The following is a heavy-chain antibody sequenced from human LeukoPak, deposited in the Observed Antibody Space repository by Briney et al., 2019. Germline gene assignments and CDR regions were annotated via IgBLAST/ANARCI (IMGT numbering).Heavy chain of an antibody. CDR2: ISGSDYT. CDR3: AKSRNFYFYFMEV. J-gene: IGHJ6*03. Sequence: GGSLRLSCAASGFNFSDYGMIWVRQAPAKGLEWVSGISGSDYTDHADSVKGRFTISRDNSKNTLYLQMNSLRAEDTALYYCAKSRNFYFYFMEVSGRGTKVTISS. V-gene: IGHV3-23*01. CDR1: GFNFSDYG.